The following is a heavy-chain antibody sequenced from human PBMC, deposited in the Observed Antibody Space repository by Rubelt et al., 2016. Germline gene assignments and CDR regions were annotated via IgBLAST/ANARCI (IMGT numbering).Heavy chain of an antibody. CDR1: GFTFSSYA. Sequence: QVQLVESGGGVVQPGRSLRLSCAASGFTFSSYAMHWVRQAPGKGLEWVAVISYDGSNKYYADSVKGRFTISRDNSKNTLYLQMNSLRAEDTAVYYCARDSWRHCSGGSCYWCGVFDYWGQGTLVTVSS. J-gene: IGHJ4*02. CDR2: ISYDGSNK. CDR3: ARDSWRHCSGGSCYWCGVFDY. V-gene: IGHV3-30*04. D-gene: IGHD2-15*01.